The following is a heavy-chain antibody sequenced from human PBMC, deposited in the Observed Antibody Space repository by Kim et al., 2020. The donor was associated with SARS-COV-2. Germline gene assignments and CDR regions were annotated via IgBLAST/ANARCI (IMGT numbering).Heavy chain of an antibody. Sequence: SETLSLTCTVSGGSISSYYWSWIRQPPGKGLEWIGYIYYSGSTNYNPSLKSRVTISVDTSKNQFSLKLSSVTAADTAVYYCARLGYCTNGVCYAFDIWGQGTMVTVSS. CDR1: GGSISSYY. V-gene: IGHV4-59*01. CDR3: ARLGYCTNGVCYAFDI. D-gene: IGHD2-8*01. CDR2: IYYSGST. J-gene: IGHJ3*02.